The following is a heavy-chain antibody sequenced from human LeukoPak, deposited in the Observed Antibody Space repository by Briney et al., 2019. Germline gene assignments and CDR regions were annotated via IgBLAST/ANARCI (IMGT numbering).Heavy chain of an antibody. Sequence: SVKVSCKASGGTFSSYAISWVRQAPGQGLEWMGGIIPIFGTANYAQKFQGRVTITTDESTSTAYMELSSLRSEDTAVYYCARGHTWSSGSENYYYYYMDVWGKGTTVTVSS. CDR1: GGTFSSYA. D-gene: IGHD1-14*01. CDR3: ARGHTWSSGSENYYYYYMDV. J-gene: IGHJ6*03. CDR2: IIPIFGTA. V-gene: IGHV1-69*05.